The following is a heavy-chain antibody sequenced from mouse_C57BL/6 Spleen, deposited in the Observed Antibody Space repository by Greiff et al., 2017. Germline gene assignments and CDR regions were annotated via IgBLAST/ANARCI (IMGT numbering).Heavy chain of an antibody. CDR1: GFTFSSYA. CDR2: ISDGGSYT. V-gene: IGHV5-4*03. CDR3: ARGEGTTVGGYFDV. J-gene: IGHJ1*03. D-gene: IGHD1-1*01. Sequence: DVKLVESGGGLVKPGGSLKLSCAASGFTFSSYAMSWVRQTPEKRLEWVATISDGGSYTYYPDNVKGRFTISRDNAKNNLYLQMSHLKSEDTAMYYCARGEGTTVGGYFDVWGTGTTVTVSS.